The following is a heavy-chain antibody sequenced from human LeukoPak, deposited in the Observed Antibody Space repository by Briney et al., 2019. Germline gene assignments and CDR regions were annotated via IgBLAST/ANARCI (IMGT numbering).Heavy chain of an antibody. CDR1: GFTFSSYS. V-gene: IGHV3-48*04. J-gene: IGHJ4*02. D-gene: IGHD6-13*01. CDR2: ISSSSSTI. Sequence: GGSLRLSCAASGFTFSSYSMNWVRQAPGKGLEWVSYISSSSSTIYYADSVKGRFTISRDNAKNSLYLQMNSLRAEDTAVYYCARDTYVAAAGNYYFDYWGQGTLVTVSS. CDR3: ARDTYVAAAGNYYFDY.